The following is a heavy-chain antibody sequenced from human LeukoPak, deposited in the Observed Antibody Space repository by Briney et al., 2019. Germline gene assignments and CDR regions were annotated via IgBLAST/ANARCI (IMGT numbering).Heavy chain of an antibody. Sequence: GRSLRLSCAASGFTFDDYAMHWVRHAPGKGLEWVSGISWNSGSIGYADSVKGRFTISRDNAKNSLYLQMNSLRAEDTALYYCAKASFVSLSSSSDYWGQGTLVTVSS. CDR3: AKASFVSLSSSSDY. CDR2: ISWNSGSI. V-gene: IGHV3-9*01. D-gene: IGHD6-6*01. CDR1: GFTFDDYA. J-gene: IGHJ4*02.